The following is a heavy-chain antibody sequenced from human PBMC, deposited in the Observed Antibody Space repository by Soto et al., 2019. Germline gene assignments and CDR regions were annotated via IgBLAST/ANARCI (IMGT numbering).Heavy chain of an antibody. CDR2: INSDGSST. CDR1: GFTFSSYW. J-gene: IGHJ6*02. V-gene: IGHV3-74*01. Sequence: PGGSLRLSCAASGFTFSSYWMHWVRQAPGKGLVWVSRINSDGSSTSYTDSVKGRFTISRDNAKNTLYLQMNSLRAEDTAVYYCARKRENYDFWSGYSEAYYGMDVWGQGTTVTVSS. CDR3: ARKRENYDFWSGYSEAYYGMDV. D-gene: IGHD3-3*01.